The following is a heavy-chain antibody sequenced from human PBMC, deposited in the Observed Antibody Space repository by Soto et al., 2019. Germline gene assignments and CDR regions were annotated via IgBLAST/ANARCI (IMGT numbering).Heavy chain of an antibody. J-gene: IGHJ4*02. Sequence: SETLSLTCTVSGGSISSGGYYWSWIRQHPGKGLEWIGYIYYSGSTYYNPSLKSRVTISVDTSKNQFSLKLSSVTAADTAVYYCASRTSGYDSSGYLGYWGQGTLVTVSS. CDR1: GGSISSGGYY. CDR3: ASRTSGYDSSGYLGY. D-gene: IGHD3-22*01. V-gene: IGHV4-31*03. CDR2: IYYSGST.